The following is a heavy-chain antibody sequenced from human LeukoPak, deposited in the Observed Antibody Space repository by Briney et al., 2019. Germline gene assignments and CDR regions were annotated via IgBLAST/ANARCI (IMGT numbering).Heavy chain of an antibody. CDR3: ARYYGGNRRVDY. V-gene: IGHV4-39*01. CDR2: IYYSGST. CDR1: GGSISSSSYY. Sequence: SETQSLTCTASGGSISSSSYYWGWIRQPPGKGLEWIGSIYYSGSTYYNPSLKSRVTISVDTSKNQFSLKLSSVTAADTAVYYCARYYGGNRRVDYWGQGTLVTVSS. D-gene: IGHD4-23*01. J-gene: IGHJ4*02.